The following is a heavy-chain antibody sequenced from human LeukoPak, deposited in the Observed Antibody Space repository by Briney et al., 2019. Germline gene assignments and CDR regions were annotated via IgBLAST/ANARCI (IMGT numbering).Heavy chain of an antibody. V-gene: IGHV1-18*01. CDR2: ISPYNGNT. D-gene: IGHD3-10*01. CDR3: ARSGMVRGVSDY. Sequence: GASVKVSCKASGYTFTSYGFSWVRPAPAQGLEWMGWISPYNGNTNYAQKLQGRVTMTTDTSTSTAYMELRSLRSDDTAVYYCARSGMVRGVSDYWGQGTLVTVSS. CDR1: GYTFTSYG. J-gene: IGHJ4*02.